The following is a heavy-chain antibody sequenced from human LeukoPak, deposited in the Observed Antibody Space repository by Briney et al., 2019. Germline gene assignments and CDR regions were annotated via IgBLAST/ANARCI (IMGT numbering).Heavy chain of an antibody. J-gene: IGHJ4*02. D-gene: IGHD1-14*01. CDR1: GGSISSYY. V-gene: IGHV4-59*08. CDR2: IYYSGST. Sequence: SQTLSLTCTVSGGSISSYYWSWIRQPPGKGLEWIGYIYYSGSTNYNPYPKSRGTISVDTSKHQFSLKLSSVPAADTAGHYCARHNREAPFDYWGQGTLVTVSS. CDR3: ARHNREAPFDY.